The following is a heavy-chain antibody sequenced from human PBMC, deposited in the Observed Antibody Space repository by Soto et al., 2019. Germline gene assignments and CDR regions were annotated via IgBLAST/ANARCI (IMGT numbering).Heavy chain of an antibody. CDR2: IYHSGST. D-gene: IGHD3-10*02. J-gene: IGHJ6*02. CDR1: GGSISSSNW. CDR3: ASVRGGYYYAMDV. V-gene: IGHV4-4*02. Sequence: PWETLALTCAVSGGSISSSNWWSWVRQPPGKGLEWIGEIYHSGSTNYNPSLKSRVTISVDKSKNQFSLKLSSVTAADTAVYYCASVRGGYYYAMDVWGQGTTVT.